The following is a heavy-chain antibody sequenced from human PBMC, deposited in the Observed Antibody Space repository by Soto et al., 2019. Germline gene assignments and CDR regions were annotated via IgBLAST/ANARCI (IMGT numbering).Heavy chain of an antibody. CDR1: GYTLTELS. CDR2: FDPEDGET. CDR3: ATRTRRVISPDYYNWFDP. D-gene: IGHD3-16*02. Sequence: ASVKVSCKVSGYTLTELSMHWVRQAPGKGLEWMGGFDPEDGETIYAQKFQGRVTMTEDTSTDTAYMELSSLRSEDTAVYYCATRTRRVISPDYYNWFDPWGQGTLVTVSS. J-gene: IGHJ5*01. V-gene: IGHV1-24*01.